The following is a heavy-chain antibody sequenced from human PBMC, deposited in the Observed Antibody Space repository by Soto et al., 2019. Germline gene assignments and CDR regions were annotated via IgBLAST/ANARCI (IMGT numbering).Heavy chain of an antibody. V-gene: IGHV3-23*01. D-gene: IGHD3-22*01. CDR1: GFTFSSYA. J-gene: IGHJ4*02. Sequence: GGSLRLSCAASGFTFSSYAMSWVRQAPGKGLEWVSAISGSGGSTYYADSVKGRFTISRDNSKNTLYLQMNSLRAEDTAVYYCAKNNYYDSSGYLSFDYWGQGTLVTVSS. CDR3: AKNNYYDSSGYLSFDY. CDR2: ISGSGGST.